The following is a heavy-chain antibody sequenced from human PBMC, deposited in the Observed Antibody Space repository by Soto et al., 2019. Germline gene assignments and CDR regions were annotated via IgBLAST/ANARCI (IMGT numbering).Heavy chain of an antibody. D-gene: IGHD2-2*01. CDR3: AKHRVPATGGRIDY. CDR1: GFTFSSYA. Sequence: EVQLLESGGGLVQPGGSLRLSCAASGFTFSSYAMSWVRQAPGKGLEWVSAISGSGGSTYYADSVKGRFTISRDNSKNTLYLQLNSLRAEDTAVYSCAKHRVPATGGRIDYWGQGTLVTVSS. V-gene: IGHV3-23*01. J-gene: IGHJ4*02. CDR2: ISGSGGST.